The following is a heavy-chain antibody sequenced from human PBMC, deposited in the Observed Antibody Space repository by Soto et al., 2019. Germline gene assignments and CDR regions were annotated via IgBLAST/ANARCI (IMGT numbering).Heavy chain of an antibody. Sequence: QVQLVQSGAEVKKPGSSVKVSCKASGGTFSSYTISWVRQAPGQGLEWMGRIIPILGIANYAQKFQGRVTITADKSTSTAYMELSSLRSEDTAVYYCATVSPSSGWGRQDYWGQGTLVTVSS. CDR3: ATVSPSSGWGRQDY. V-gene: IGHV1-69*02. CDR2: IIPILGIA. CDR1: GGTFSSYT. J-gene: IGHJ4*02. D-gene: IGHD6-19*01.